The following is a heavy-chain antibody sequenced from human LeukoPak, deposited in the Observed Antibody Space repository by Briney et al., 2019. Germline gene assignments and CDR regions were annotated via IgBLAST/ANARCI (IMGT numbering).Heavy chain of an antibody. J-gene: IGHJ4*02. CDR1: GGSISSYY. V-gene: IGHV4-59*08. CDR3: ARHYGSHFDY. Sequence: SETLSLTCTVSGGSISSYYCSWIRQPPGKGLDWITYISYSGSTNYNPSLKSRVTISVDTSKNQFSLKLSSVTAADTAVYYCARHYGSHFDYWGQGTLVTVSS. D-gene: IGHD3-16*01. CDR2: ISYSGST.